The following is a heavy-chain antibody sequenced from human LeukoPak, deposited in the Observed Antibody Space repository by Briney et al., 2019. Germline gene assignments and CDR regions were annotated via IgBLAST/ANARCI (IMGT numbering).Heavy chain of an antibody. J-gene: IGHJ4*02. CDR2: INHSGST. V-gene: IGHV4-34*01. Sequence: SETLSLTCAVYGGSFSGYYWSWIRQTPGKGLEWIGEINHSGSTNYNPSLKSRVTISVDTSRNQFSLKLSSVTAADTAVYYCARRRGYSYAYPDYWGQGTLVTVSS. CDR1: GGSFSGYY. D-gene: IGHD5-18*01. CDR3: ARRRGYSYAYPDY.